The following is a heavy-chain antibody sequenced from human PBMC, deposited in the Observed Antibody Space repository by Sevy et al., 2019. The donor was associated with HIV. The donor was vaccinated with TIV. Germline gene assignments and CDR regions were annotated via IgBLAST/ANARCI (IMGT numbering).Heavy chain of an antibody. D-gene: IGHD2-8*01. J-gene: IGHJ4*02. CDR1: GFTFSKYS. CDR2: LSFGCGEI. Sequence: GGSLRLSCAASGFTFSKYSMSWVRQPPGKGLEWVSTLSFGCGEINYADSVKGRFTISRNNSKSSVYLQMNNLRPEDTAVYYCAREGCTKPHDYWGQGSLVTVSS. V-gene: IGHV3-23*01. CDR3: AREGCTKPHDY.